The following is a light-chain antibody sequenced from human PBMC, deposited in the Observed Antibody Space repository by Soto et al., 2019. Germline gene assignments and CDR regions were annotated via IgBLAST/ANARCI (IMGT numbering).Light chain of an antibody. V-gene: IGKV1-5*03. CDR1: QSISSW. J-gene: IGKJ1*01. CDR3: QQYNSYWT. CDR2: KAS. Sequence: DIQITQSPSTLSASVGDRVTITCRASQSISSWLAWYQQKPGKAPKVLIYKASSLESGVPSRFSGSGSGTEFTLTISSLQPDDFATYYCQQYNSYWTFGQGTKVDIK.